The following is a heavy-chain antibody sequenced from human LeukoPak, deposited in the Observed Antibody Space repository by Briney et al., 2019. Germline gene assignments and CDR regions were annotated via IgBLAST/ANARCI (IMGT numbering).Heavy chain of an antibody. CDR3: ARDPLYRDMDV. CDR2: IYYSGIT. D-gene: IGHD1-26*01. Sequence: SETLSLTCTVSGGSISSYHWSWIRQPPGKGVEWIGNIYYSGITNYNPSLKSRVTISLDTSKNQFSLKLSSVTAADTAVYFCARDPLYRDMDVWGQGTTVTVSS. J-gene: IGHJ6*02. CDR1: GGSISSYH. V-gene: IGHV4-59*01.